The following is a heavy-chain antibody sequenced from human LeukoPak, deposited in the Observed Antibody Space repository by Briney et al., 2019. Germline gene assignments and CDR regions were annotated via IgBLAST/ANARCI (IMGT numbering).Heavy chain of an antibody. CDR1: GGSFSGYY. CDR2: INHSGST. Sequence: SETLSLTCAVYGGSFSGYYWSWIRQPPGKGLGWIGEINHSGSTNYNPSLKSRVTISVDTSKNQFSLKLSSVTAADTAVYYCARGQEGYSYGYDFDYWGQGTLVTVSS. J-gene: IGHJ4*02. CDR3: ARGQEGYSYGYDFDY. V-gene: IGHV4-34*01. D-gene: IGHD5-18*01.